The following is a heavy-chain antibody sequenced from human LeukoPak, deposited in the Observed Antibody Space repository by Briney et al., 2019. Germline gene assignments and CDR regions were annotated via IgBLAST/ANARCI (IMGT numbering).Heavy chain of an antibody. CDR3: ARGRTRTAAAGSYKFDY. D-gene: IGHD6-13*01. Sequence: PSETLSLTCAVYGGSFSGYYWSWIRQPPGKGLEWIGEINHSGSTNYNPSLKSRVTISVDTSKNQFSLKLSSVTAADTAVYYCARGRTRTAAAGSYKFDYWGQGTLVTVSS. J-gene: IGHJ4*02. CDR2: INHSGST. V-gene: IGHV4-34*01. CDR1: GGSFSGYY.